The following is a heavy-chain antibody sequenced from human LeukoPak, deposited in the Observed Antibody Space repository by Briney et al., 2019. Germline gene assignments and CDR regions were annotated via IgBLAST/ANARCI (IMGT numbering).Heavy chain of an antibody. Sequence: PSETLSLTCAVYGGSFSGYYWSWIRQPPGKGLEWIGEINHSGSTNYNPSLKSRVTISVDTSKNQFSLKLSSVTAADTAVYYCASGGSPGSVTTFDYWGQGTLVTVSS. CDR2: INHSGST. D-gene: IGHD1-14*01. CDR1: GGSFSGYY. CDR3: ASGGSPGSVTTFDY. V-gene: IGHV4-34*01. J-gene: IGHJ4*02.